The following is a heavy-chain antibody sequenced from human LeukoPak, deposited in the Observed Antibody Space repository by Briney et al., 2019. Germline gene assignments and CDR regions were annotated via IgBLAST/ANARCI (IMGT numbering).Heavy chain of an antibody. J-gene: IGHJ3*02. CDR1: GFTVNSNH. CDR2: IYSGGST. CDR3: ARVKYGDVGRGCDI. V-gene: IGHV3-53*01. D-gene: IGHD2-21*01. Sequence: GVSLRLSCAACGFTVNSNHISWLRQAPGKGLEWVSYIYSGGSTYNADSVKGRFTISRNNSKNKVYRQMNRHRVEDTGCYYCARVKYGDVGRGCDIWGQGTIVTVSS.